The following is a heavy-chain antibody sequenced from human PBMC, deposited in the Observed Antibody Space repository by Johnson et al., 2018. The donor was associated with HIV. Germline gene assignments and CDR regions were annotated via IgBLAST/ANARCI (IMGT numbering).Heavy chain of an antibody. D-gene: IGHD5-18*01. V-gene: IGHV3-30*04. J-gene: IGHJ3*02. Sequence: QMQLVESGGGLVQPGGSLRLSCAASGFTFSSYAMHWIRQAPGKGLEWVSLISFDGNDKYYADSVKGRFTISRDNSKNTLYVQMNSLRSEDTAVYYCARDRGGSSYSWVAFDIWGQGTMVTVSS. CDR3: ARDRGGSSYSWVAFDI. CDR2: ISFDGNDK. CDR1: GFTFSSYA.